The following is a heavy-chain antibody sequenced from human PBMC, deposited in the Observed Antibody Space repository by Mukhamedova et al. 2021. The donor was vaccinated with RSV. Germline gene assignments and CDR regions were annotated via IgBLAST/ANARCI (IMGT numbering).Heavy chain of an antibody. D-gene: IGHD7-27*01. CDR2: ISYDGSNK. Sequence: GKGLEWVVVISYDGSNKFYADSVKGRFTISRDNSKNTLYLQMNSLRAEDTAVYYCARDSGEGGYFDYWGQGTLVTVSS. V-gene: IGHV3-30-3*01. CDR3: ARDSGEGGYFDY. J-gene: IGHJ4*02.